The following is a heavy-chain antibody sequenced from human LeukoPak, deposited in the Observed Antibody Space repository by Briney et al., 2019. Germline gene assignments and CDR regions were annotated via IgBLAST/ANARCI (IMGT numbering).Heavy chain of an antibody. CDR2: INSGGNTQ. CDR1: GFSLSTYE. V-gene: IGHV3-48*03. Sequence: GGSPRLSCAASGFSLSTYEMNWIRQVPGKGLEWVSHINSGGNTQYYADSVRGRFTMSRDNAKNSLDLQMNSLRAEDTAVYYCARDIVNGPFVISLESWGQGALVTVSS. D-gene: IGHD2-21*01. CDR3: ARDIVNGPFVISLES. J-gene: IGHJ4*02.